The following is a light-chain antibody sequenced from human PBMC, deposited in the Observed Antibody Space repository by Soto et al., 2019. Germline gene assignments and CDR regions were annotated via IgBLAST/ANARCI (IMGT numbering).Light chain of an antibody. CDR1: QDIGTW. V-gene: IGKV1-5*03. CDR3: QQYHIYSWT. J-gene: IGKJ1*01. Sequence: DIQMTQFPSTLSASVGDRVTITCRASQDIGTWLAWYQQKPEKAPKVLIYRASHLESGVPSRFSASGSGTEFSLTINSLQADDFATYYCQQYHIYSWTFGQGTKVDI. CDR2: RAS.